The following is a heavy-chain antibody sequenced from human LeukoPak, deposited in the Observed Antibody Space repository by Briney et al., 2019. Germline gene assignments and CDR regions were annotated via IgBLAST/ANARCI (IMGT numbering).Heavy chain of an antibody. J-gene: IGHJ4*02. Sequence: GESLKISCKGSGYSFTSYWIGWVRQMPGKGLEWMGIIYPGDSDTRYSPSFQGPVTISADKSISTAYLQWSSLKASDTAMYYCARLVDTAMVIGYYFDYWGQGTLVTVSS. CDR2: IYPGDSDT. D-gene: IGHD5-18*01. V-gene: IGHV5-51*01. CDR3: ARLVDTAMVIGYYFDY. CDR1: GYSFTSYW.